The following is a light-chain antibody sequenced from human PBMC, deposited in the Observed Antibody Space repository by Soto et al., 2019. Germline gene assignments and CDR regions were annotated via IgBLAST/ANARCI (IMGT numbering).Light chain of an antibody. CDR1: SSDVGSFNV. J-gene: IGLJ2*01. CDR3: CSFADDVL. CDR2: EGN. Sequence: QSALTQPASVSGSPGQSITISCTGISSDVGSFNVVSWYQHRPGEAPKLIIFEGNKRPSGVSDRFSGSKSGNTASLTISGLQAEDEADYYCCSFADDVLFGGGTKLTVL. V-gene: IGLV2-23*01.